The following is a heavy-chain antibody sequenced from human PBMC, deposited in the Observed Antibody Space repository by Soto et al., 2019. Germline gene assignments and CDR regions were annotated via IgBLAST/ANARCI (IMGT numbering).Heavy chain of an antibody. CDR1: GFSLTSTGMC. V-gene: IGHV2-70*01. D-gene: IGHD2-21*02. CDR3: ERIRRDSAYDY. J-gene: IGHJ4*02. Sequence: ESGPTLVNPTQTLTLTCTFSGFSLTSTGMCVNWIRQPPGKALEWLALINWDDDKYYSTSLKTRLTISKDTSKNQVVLTMTNMDPVDTAKYYCERIRRDSAYDYWGLGTLVTVYS. CDR2: INWDDDK.